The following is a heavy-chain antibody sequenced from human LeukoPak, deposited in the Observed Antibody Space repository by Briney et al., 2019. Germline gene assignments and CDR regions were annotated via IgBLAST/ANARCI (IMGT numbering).Heavy chain of an antibody. D-gene: IGHD2-2*01. CDR1: GYNFDRYG. J-gene: IGHJ4*02. CDR2: ISTYNGNT. CDR3: ARDLEHCRNIICSNSAY. V-gene: IGHV1-18*04. Sequence: ASVKVSCKGSGYNFDRYGVNWVRQAPGQGLEWVGWISTYNGNTFYAQKFEGRVSMTTDTSTNTVYMDLRSLRSDDTAVYYCARDLEHCRNIICSNSAYWGQGTLVTVSS.